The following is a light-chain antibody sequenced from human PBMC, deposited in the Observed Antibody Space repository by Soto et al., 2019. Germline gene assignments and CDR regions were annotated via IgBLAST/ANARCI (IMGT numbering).Light chain of an antibody. V-gene: IGKV1-39*01. CDR1: QTISNS. J-gene: IGKJ2*01. Sequence: DIQMTQSPSSLSASVGDRVTITCRASQTISNSLNWYQQKPGKAPELLIYAASTLQIGVPSRFSGSGSGTDFTLTISSLLPEDFATYYCQQSYSTPRTFGQGTMLEIK. CDR3: QQSYSTPRT. CDR2: AAS.